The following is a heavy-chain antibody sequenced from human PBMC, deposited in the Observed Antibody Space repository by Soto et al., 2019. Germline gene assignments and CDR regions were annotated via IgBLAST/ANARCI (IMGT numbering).Heavy chain of an antibody. CDR3: AKDLTGYSSSWYL. CDR1: GFTFSSYA. J-gene: IGHJ4*02. V-gene: IGHV3-23*01. CDR2: ISGSGGST. Sequence: GGSLRLSCAASGFTFSSYAMSWVRQAPGKGLEWVSAISGSGGSTCYADSVKGRFTISRDNSKNTLYLQMNSLRAEDTAVYYCAKDLTGYSSSWYLWGQGTLVTVSS. D-gene: IGHD6-13*01.